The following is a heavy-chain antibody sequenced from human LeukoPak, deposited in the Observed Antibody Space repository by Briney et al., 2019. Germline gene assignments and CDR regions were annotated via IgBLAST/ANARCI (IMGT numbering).Heavy chain of an antibody. Sequence: GGSLRLSCAASGFTFSTSWMSWVRQAPGKGLEWVANIQQDGSAKYYVDSVKGRFTISRDNAKNSLYLQMNSLRAEDTAVYYCARFSLYDNSGYYSWLFDFWGQGTLVTASS. CDR2: IQQDGSAK. J-gene: IGHJ4*02. CDR1: GFTFSTSW. D-gene: IGHD3-22*01. CDR3: ARFSLYDNSGYYSWLFDF. V-gene: IGHV3-7*01.